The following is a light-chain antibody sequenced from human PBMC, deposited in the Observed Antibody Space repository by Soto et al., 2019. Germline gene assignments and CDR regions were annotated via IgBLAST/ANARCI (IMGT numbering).Light chain of an antibody. CDR3: QQYNSYSIT. Sequence: DIQMTQSPSTLSASVGDRVTITCRASQSISSWLAWYQQKPGKAPKLLIYDASGLESGVPARFSSSGSGPAFTLTISSLQPDDFETYYCQQYNSYSITFSQGTRLEIK. CDR1: QSISSW. CDR2: DAS. V-gene: IGKV1-5*01. J-gene: IGKJ5*01.